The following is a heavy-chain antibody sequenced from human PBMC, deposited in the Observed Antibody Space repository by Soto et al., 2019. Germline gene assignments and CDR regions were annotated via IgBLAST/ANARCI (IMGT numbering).Heavy chain of an antibody. J-gene: IGHJ3*02. CDR3: ARLYPNYDILTGSPLLAFEI. CDR2: IYYSGST. Sequence: QVQLQESGPGLVKPSETLSLTCAVSGDSISSSYWNWIRQPPGKGLEWIGYIYYSGSTTYNPSHKSRVSTSVDTSKNQISLRLRSVTAADTAVYYCARLYPNYDILTGSPLLAFEIWGQWTMVTVSS. D-gene: IGHD3-9*01. V-gene: IGHV4-59*01. CDR1: GDSISSSY.